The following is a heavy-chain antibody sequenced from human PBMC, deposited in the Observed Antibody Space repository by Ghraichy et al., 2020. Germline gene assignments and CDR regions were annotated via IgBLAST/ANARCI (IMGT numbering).Heavy chain of an antibody. V-gene: IGHV3-23*01. CDR2: TSGSGGST. D-gene: IGHD5-24*01. CDR1: GFTFSSYA. Sequence: GGSLRLSCAASGFTFSSYAMSWVRQAPGKGLEWVSGTSGSGGSTYYADSVKGRFTISRDNSKNTLYLQMNSLRAEDTAVYYCAKDYRSAVATTNPFDYWGQGTLVTVSS. CDR3: AKDYRSAVATTNPFDY. J-gene: IGHJ4*02.